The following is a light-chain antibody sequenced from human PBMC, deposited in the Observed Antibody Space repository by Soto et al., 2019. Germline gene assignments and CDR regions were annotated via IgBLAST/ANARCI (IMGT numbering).Light chain of an antibody. J-gene: IGKJ4*01. CDR2: DAS. Sequence: EIVLTQSPDTLSLSPGERATLSCRASQSIDTYLAWYQQKPGQAPRLLIYDASDRATGIPARFSGSGSGTAFTLTISGLEPEDFALYYCQQRYNWPLTFGGGTKVDIK. CDR1: QSIDTY. CDR3: QQRYNWPLT. V-gene: IGKV3-11*01.